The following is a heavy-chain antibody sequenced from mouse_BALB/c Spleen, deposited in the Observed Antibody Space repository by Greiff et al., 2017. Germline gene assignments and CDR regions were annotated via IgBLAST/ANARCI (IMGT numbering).Heavy chain of an antibody. CDR1: GFTFSSYA. V-gene: IGHV5-6-5*01. J-gene: IGHJ4*01. CDR2: ISSGGST. Sequence: EVMLVESGGGLVKPGGSLKLSCAASGFTFSSYAMSWVRQTPEKRLEWVASISSGGSTYYPDSVKGRFTISRDNARNILYLQMSSLRSEDTAMYYCARYNYDAMDYWGQGTSVTVSS. CDR3: ARYNYDAMDY.